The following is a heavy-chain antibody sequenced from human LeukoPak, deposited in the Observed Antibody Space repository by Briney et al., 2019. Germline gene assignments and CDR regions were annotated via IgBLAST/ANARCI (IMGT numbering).Heavy chain of an antibody. V-gene: IGHV4-31*03. J-gene: IGHJ6*02. Sequence: SETLSLTCTVSGGSIRSGDYYWNWIRQHPGKGLEWIGFIYYSGSTYYNPSLKSRVTISVDTSKNQFSLKLSSVTAADTAVYYCARAQVDYNNGPGSQGYYSYGMDVWGQGTTVTVSS. CDR3: ARAQVDYNNGPGSQGYYSYGMDV. D-gene: IGHD4-11*01. CDR1: GGSIRSGDYY. CDR2: IYYSGST.